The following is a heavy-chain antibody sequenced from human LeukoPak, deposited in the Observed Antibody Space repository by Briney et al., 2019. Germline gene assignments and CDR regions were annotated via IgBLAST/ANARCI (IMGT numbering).Heavy chain of an antibody. CDR1: GGSISGYY. V-gene: IGHV4-59*08. D-gene: IGHD3-10*01. J-gene: IGHJ6*02. CDR3: ARRAGYYYGVDV. CDR2: IYFSGST. Sequence: SSETLSLTCTVSGGSISGYYWSWIRQPPGKGLEWIGYIYFSGSTSYNPSLRSRVTISVDTSKNQFSLKLSSVTAADTAVYYCARRAGYYYGVDVWGQGTTVTVSS.